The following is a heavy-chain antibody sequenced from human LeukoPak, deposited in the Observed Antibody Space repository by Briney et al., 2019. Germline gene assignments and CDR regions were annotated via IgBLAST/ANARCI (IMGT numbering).Heavy chain of an antibody. D-gene: IGHD3-22*01. CDR1: GYTLTELS. CDR2: FDPEDGET. J-gene: IGHJ3*02. CDR3: ATDLSGNRIDYYDRSGYKNAFDI. Sequence: GASVKVSCKVSGYTLTELSMHWVRQAPGKGLEWMGGFDPEDGETIYAQKFQGRVTMTEDTSTDTAYMELSSLRSEDTAVYYCATDLSGNRIDYYDRSGYKNAFDIWGQGTMVTVSS. V-gene: IGHV1-24*01.